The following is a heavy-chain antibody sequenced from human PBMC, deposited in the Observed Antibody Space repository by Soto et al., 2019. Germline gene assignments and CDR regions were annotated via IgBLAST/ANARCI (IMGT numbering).Heavy chain of an antibody. CDR1: GGSISSSDFY. CDR2: IHNSGIT. D-gene: IGHD6-19*01. CDR3: ARQKQWLSPFDD. V-gene: IGHV4-31*03. Sequence: QVQLQESGPGLVKPSQTLSLTCSVSGGSISSSDFYWNWIRQHPGKGLEWIGYIHNSGITDYNPSLKSRVTILVDMSKKQFSLRLTSVTAADSAVYYCARQKQWLSPFDDWGRGARVTVTS. J-gene: IGHJ4*02.